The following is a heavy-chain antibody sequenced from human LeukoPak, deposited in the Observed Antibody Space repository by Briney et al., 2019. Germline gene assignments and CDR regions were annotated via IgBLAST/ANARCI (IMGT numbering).Heavy chain of an antibody. V-gene: IGHV3-7*01. CDR2: IKQDGSEK. CDR1: GFTFSSYW. D-gene: IGHD3-16*02. CDR3: ARSPPIVGLDYFDY. J-gene: IGHJ4*02. Sequence: GGSLRLSCAASGFTFSSYWMSWVRQAPGKGLEWVANIKQDGSEKYYVDSVKGRFTISRDNAKNSLYLQMNSLRAEDTAVYYCARSPPIVGLDYFDYWGQGTLVTVSS.